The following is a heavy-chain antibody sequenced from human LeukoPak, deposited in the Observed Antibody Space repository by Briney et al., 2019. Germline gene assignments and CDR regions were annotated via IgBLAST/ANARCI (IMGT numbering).Heavy chain of an antibody. Sequence: ASVKVSCKASGYTFTIYDINWVRQATGQGLEWMGWMNPNSGNTGYAQKFQGRVTMTRNTSISTAYMELSSLRSEDTAVYYCARGGYMITFGGVITSPPDYWGQGTLVTVSS. D-gene: IGHD3-16*02. CDR1: GYTFTIYD. J-gene: IGHJ4*02. CDR2: MNPNSGNT. V-gene: IGHV1-8*01. CDR3: ARGGYMITFGGVITSPPDY.